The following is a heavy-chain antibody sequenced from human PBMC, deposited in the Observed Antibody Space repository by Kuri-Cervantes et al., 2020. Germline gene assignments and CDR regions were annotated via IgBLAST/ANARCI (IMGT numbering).Heavy chain of an antibody. D-gene: IGHD1-1*01. J-gene: IGHJ4*02. Sequence: GGSLRLSCTASGFTFNNYALSWVRQAPGKGLEWVAVIWYDGSNKYYADSVKGRFTISRDNSKNTLYLQMNSLRAEDTAVYYCARSSRYGYYFDYWGQGTLVTVSS. CDR2: IWYDGSNK. CDR3: ARSSRYGYYFDY. CDR1: GFTFNNYA. V-gene: IGHV3-33*08.